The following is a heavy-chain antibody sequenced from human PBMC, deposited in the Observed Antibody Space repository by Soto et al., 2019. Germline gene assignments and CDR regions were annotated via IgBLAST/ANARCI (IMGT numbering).Heavy chain of an antibody. CDR3: ARDGRYCTNGVCINWFDP. V-gene: IGHV1-69*13. Sequence: GASVKVSCKASGGTFSSYAISWVRQAPGQGLEWMGGIIPIFGTANYAQKFQGRVTITADESTSTAYMELSSLRSEDTAVYYCARDGRYCTNGVCINWFDPWGQGTLVTVSS. D-gene: IGHD2-8*01. CDR1: GGTFSSYA. CDR2: IIPIFGTA. J-gene: IGHJ5*02.